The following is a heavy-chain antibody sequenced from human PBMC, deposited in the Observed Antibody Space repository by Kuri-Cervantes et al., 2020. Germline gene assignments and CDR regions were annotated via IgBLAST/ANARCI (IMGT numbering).Heavy chain of an antibody. CDR3: AKALVQLASEDY. CDR1: GFTFSSYG. V-gene: IGHV3-NL1*01. Sequence: GESLKISCAASGFTFSSYGMHWVRQAPGKGLEWVSGINWNGGSTGYADSVKGRFTISRDNSKNTLYLQMNSLRAEDTAVYYCAKALVQLASEDYWGQGTLVTVSS. D-gene: IGHD1-1*01. J-gene: IGHJ4*02. CDR2: INWNGGST.